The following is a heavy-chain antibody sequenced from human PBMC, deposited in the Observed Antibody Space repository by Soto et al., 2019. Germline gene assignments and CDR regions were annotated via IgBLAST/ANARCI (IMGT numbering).Heavy chain of an antibody. Sequence: ASVKVSCKASGGTFSSYAISWVRQAPGQGLEWMGRIIPILGIANYAQKFQGRVTITADKSTNTAYMELSSLRSEDTAVYYCARDLGRGYSYGYAFDIWGQGTMVTVSS. CDR3: ARDLGRGYSYGYAFDI. CDR1: GGTFSSYA. V-gene: IGHV1-69*04. J-gene: IGHJ3*02. D-gene: IGHD5-18*01. CDR2: IIPILGIA.